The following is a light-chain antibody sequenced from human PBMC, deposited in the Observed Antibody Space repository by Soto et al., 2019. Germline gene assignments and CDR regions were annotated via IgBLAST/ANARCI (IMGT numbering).Light chain of an antibody. CDR3: QQSYSMPLN. CDR2: AAS. Sequence: DIQMTQSPSSLSASVGDRVTITCRASQSISSYLNWYQQKPGKVPKLLIYAASSLQSGVPSRFSGSGSGTDFTLTISSPQPEDFATYYCQQSYSMPLNFGGGTKVEIK. CDR1: QSISSY. V-gene: IGKV1-39*01. J-gene: IGKJ4*01.